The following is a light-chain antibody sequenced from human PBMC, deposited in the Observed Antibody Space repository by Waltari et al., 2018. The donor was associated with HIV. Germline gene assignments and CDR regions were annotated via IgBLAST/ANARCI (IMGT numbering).Light chain of an antibody. CDR1: SPSIGAGYD. Sequence: QSVLTQPPSVSGAPGQRVTISCPGSSPSIGAGYDVHWYQQLPGTAPKRLIYANTNRPSGVPDRFSGSKSGTSASLSITGLQAEDEADYYCQSYDSSLSDSRVFGGGTKLTVL. J-gene: IGLJ3*02. V-gene: IGLV1-40*01. CDR2: ANT. CDR3: QSYDSSLSDSRV.